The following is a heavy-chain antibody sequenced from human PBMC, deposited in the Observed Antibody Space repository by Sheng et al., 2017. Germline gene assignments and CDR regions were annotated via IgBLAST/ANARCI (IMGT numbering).Heavy chain of an antibody. Sequence: QVQLQQWGAGLLKPSETLSLTCAVYGGSFSGYYWSWIRQPPGKGLEWIGEINHSGSTNYNPSLKSRVTISVDTSKNQFSLKLSSVTAADTAVYYCARSPAVSGDLKYYFDYWGQGTLVTVSS. V-gene: IGHV4-34*01. D-gene: IGHD4-17*01. CDR1: GGSFSGYY. J-gene: IGHJ4*02. CDR2: INHSGST. CDR3: ARSPAVSGDLKYYFDY.